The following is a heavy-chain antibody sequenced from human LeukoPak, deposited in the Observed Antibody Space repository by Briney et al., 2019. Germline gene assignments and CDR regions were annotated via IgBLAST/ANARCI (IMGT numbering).Heavy chain of an antibody. CDR3: ARRSEFDNTHYHYFDY. D-gene: IGHD2-15*01. Sequence: SETLSLTCTVSGVSIDSRSYYWDWIRQAPGKGLEWIGTIYHSGSTEYNPSLKSRVAIFVDTSKNQFSLILHSVAAADTAVYYCARRSEFDNTHYHYFDYWGQGALVTVSS. CDR1: GVSIDSRSYY. CDR2: IYHSGST. J-gene: IGHJ4*02. V-gene: IGHV4-39*01.